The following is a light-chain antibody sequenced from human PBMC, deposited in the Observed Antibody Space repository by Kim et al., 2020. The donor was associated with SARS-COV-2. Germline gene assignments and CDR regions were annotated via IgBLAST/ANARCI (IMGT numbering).Light chain of an antibody. CDR1: SSNIGTNY. V-gene: IGLV1-47*01. Sequence: QLVLTQPPSASGTPGQRVTISCSGSSSNIGTNYVYWYQQVPGTAPKLLIYRNNQRPSGVPERFSGSRSGTSASLAISGLRPEDEADYYCAAWDDSLSGREVFGGGTQLTVL. J-gene: IGLJ2*01. CDR3: AAWDDSLSGREV. CDR2: RNN.